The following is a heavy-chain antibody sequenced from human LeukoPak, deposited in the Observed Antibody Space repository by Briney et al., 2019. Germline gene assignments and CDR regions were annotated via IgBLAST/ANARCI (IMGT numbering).Heavy chain of an antibody. CDR1: GAAISSGTYY. J-gene: IGHJ3*01. CDR2: IFTSGNT. Sequence: SETLSLTCNVSGAAISSGTYYWSWIRQPAGKGLEWIGRIFTSGNTDYNPSLKSRVFISIETSKNRFSLTLNSVTAADTAVDSRAYDLWGQGTKVTGSS. D-gene: IGHD5-18*01. V-gene: IGHV4-61*02. CDR3: AYDL.